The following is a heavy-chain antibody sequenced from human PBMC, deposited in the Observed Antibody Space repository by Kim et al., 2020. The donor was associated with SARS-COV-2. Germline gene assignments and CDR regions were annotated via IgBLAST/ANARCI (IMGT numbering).Heavy chain of an antibody. V-gene: IGHV1-46*01. CDR2: INPSGGST. D-gene: IGHD3-10*01. J-gene: IGHJ6*02. CDR1: GYTFTSYY. Sequence: ASVKVSCKASGYTFTSYYMHWVRQAPGQGLEWMGIINPSGGSTSYAQKFQGRVTMTRDTSTSTVYMELSSLRSEDTAVYYCARDGRLLWFGELLYSLYYYGMDVWGQGTTVTVSS. CDR3: ARDGRLLWFGELLYSLYYYGMDV.